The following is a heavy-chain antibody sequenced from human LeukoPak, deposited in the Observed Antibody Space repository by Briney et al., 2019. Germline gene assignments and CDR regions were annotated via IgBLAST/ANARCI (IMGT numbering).Heavy chain of an antibody. Sequence: GGSLRLSCTVSGFIVSSNSMSWVRQAPGKGLEWVAVISYDGSNKYYADSVKGRFTISRDNSKNTLYLQMNSLRAEDTAVYYCARAQSVGANGYYYYYMDVWGKGTTVTVSS. J-gene: IGHJ6*03. CDR1: GFIVSSNS. CDR2: ISYDGSNK. D-gene: IGHD1-26*01. CDR3: ARAQSVGANGYYYYYMDV. V-gene: IGHV3-30*04.